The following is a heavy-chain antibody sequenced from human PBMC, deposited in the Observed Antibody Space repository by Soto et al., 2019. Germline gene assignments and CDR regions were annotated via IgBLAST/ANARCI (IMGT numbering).Heavy chain of an antibody. J-gene: IGHJ4*03. D-gene: IGHD6-19*01. Sequence: PSETLSLTCTVSVDSITSGSYWGCIRQPPGEGPEWIASISHGGTTFYNPSLKSRVSISVDSSKNQFSLSLTSVTAADTATYYCARVHVMVVAGSTFDYWGPGTLVTVSS. V-gene: IGHV4-38-2*02. CDR2: ISHGGTT. CDR3: ARVHVMVVAGSTFDY. CDR1: VDSITSGSY.